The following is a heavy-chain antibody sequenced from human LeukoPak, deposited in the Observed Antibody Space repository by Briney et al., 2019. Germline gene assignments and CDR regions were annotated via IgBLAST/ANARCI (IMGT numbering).Heavy chain of an antibody. CDR3: ARERAYCGAECYRRWFDP. CDR1: GYTFTGYY. J-gene: IGHJ5*02. CDR2: INPNSGGT. Sequence: GASVKVSCKASGYTFTGYYMHWVRQAPGQGLEWMGWINPNSGGTNYAQKFQGRVTMTRDTSISTAYMELSSLRSDDTAVYYCARERAYCGAECYRRWFDPWGHGTLVTVSS. V-gene: IGHV1-2*02. D-gene: IGHD2-21*01.